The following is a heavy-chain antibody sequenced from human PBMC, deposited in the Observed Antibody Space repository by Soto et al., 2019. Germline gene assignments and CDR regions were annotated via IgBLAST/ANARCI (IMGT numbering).Heavy chain of an antibody. D-gene: IGHD3-22*01. V-gene: IGHV3-23*01. CDR3: TKYSLLYYASSSYLPFDQ. Sequence: GGSLRLSCSASGFTFSRYVMSWVRQAPGKGLEWVSSIRAGGSTTYYAASVKGRVTISRDKSKNTLYLQMNRLRAEDTALYYCTKYSLLYYASSSYLPFDQWGQGTLVTVSS. CDR1: GFTFSRYV. CDR2: IRAGGSTT. J-gene: IGHJ4*02.